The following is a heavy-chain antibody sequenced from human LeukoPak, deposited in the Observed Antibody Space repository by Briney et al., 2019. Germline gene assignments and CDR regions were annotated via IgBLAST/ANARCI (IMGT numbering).Heavy chain of an antibody. Sequence: PGGSLRLSCAASGFTFSSYWMSWVRQAPGKGLEWVANIKQDGSEKYYVDSVKGRFTISRDNAKNSLYLQMNSLRAEDTAVYYCASTFNGIVVVPGLWDAFDIWGQGTMVTVSS. CDR2: IKQDGSEK. V-gene: IGHV3-7*01. D-gene: IGHD2-2*01. CDR3: ASTFNGIVVVPGLWDAFDI. CDR1: GFTFSSYW. J-gene: IGHJ3*02.